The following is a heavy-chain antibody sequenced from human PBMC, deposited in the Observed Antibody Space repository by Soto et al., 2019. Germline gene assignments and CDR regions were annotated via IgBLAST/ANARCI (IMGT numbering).Heavy chain of an antibody. CDR3: ARDFGDFWSGYYYYMDV. J-gene: IGHJ6*03. CDR2: IYSGGST. CDR1: GFTVSSNY. D-gene: IGHD3-3*01. Sequence: GGSLRLSCAASGFTVSSNYMSWVRQAPGKGLEWVSVIYSGGSTYYADSVKGRFTISRDNSKNTLYLQMNSLRAEDTAVYYCARDFGDFWSGYYYYMDVWGKGTTVTVSS. V-gene: IGHV3-66*01.